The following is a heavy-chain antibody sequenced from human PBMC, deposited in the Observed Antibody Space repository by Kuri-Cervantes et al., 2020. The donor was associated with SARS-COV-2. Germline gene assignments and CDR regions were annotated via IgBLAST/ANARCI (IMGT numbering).Heavy chain of an antibody. J-gene: IGHJ3*02. CDR1: GYTFTSYY. CDR2: ISAYNGNT. D-gene: IGHD3-16*01. Sequence: ASVKVSCKASGYTFTSYYMHWVRQAPGQGLEWMGWISAYNGNTNYAQKLQGRVTMTTDTSTSTAYMELRSLRSDDTAVYYCATLGEGPEAASAFDIWGQGTMVTVSS. CDR3: ATLGEGPEAASAFDI. V-gene: IGHV1-18*04.